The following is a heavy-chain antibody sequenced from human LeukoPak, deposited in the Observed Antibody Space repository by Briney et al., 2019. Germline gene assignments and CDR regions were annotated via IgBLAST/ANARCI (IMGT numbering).Heavy chain of an antibody. CDR3: AREYSSGWYYFDY. V-gene: IGHV3-66*01. CDR2: LYSGGST. D-gene: IGHD6-19*01. CDR1: GFTFSKYG. Sequence: GGSLRLSCAASGFTFSKYGMYWVRQAPGKGLEWVSVLYSGGSTYYADSVKGRFTISRDNSKNTLYLQMNSLRGEDTAVYYCAREYSSGWYYFDYWGQGTLVTVSS. J-gene: IGHJ4*02.